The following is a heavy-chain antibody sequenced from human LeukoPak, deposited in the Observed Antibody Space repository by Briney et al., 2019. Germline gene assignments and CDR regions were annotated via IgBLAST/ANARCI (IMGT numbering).Heavy chain of an antibody. D-gene: IGHD3-9*01. CDR3: ARDSASYYDVLTGSAGFDY. CDR1: GFTFTHYV. V-gene: IGHV3-48*01. Sequence: GGSLRLSCAASGFTFTHYVMSWVRQAPGTGLEWVSYISSSSSSIYYADSVKGRFTISRDNAKNSLYLQMNSLRAEDTAVYYCARDSASYYDVLTGSAGFDYWGQGTLVTVSS. J-gene: IGHJ4*02. CDR2: ISSSSSSI.